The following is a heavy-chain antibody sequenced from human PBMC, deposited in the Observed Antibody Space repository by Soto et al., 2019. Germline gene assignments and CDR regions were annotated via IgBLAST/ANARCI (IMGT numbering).Heavy chain of an antibody. D-gene: IGHD3-10*01. Sequence: ASVKVSCKASGNTFASHGFSWVRQAPGQGLEWMGWISGFNGQTNYALKFQGRVTLTTDTSTSTAYMELRSLRSDDTAVYFCARVDPRGVAVVRDYWGQGTLVTVSS. V-gene: IGHV1-18*01. CDR3: ARVDPRGVAVVRDY. CDR1: GNTFASHG. CDR2: ISGFNGQT. J-gene: IGHJ4*02.